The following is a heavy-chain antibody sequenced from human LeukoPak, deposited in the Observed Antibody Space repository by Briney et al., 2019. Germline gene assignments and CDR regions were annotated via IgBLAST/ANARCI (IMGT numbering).Heavy chain of an antibody. V-gene: IGHV4-4*07. D-gene: IGHD3-22*01. CDR3: ARDSFGYYDTHDAFDI. Sequence: PSETLSLTCTVSGGSISSYYWSWIRQPAGKGLEWIGRIYTSGSTNYNPSLKSRVTMSVDTSKNQFSLKLSSVTAADTAVYYCARDSFGYYDTHDAFDIWGQGTMVTVSS. CDR1: GGSISSYY. CDR2: IYTSGST. J-gene: IGHJ3*02.